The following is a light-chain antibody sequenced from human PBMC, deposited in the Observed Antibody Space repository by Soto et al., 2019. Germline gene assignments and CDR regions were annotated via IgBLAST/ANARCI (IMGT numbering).Light chain of an antibody. V-gene: IGKV3-20*01. CDR3: QQYGSSPPT. J-gene: IGKJ1*01. Sequence: IVLTQSPGTLSLSPGERAALSCRASQSVSNNYLAWYQQKPGQAPRRLIYGASNRATGSPDRFSGSGSGTDFTLTISRLEPEDFAVDYCQQYGSSPPTFGQGTKVDI. CDR1: QSVSNNY. CDR2: GAS.